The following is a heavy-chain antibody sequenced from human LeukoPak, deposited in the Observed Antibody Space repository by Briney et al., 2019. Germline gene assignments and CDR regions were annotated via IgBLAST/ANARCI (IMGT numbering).Heavy chain of an antibody. Sequence: AGGSLRLSCAASGFTFSSYAMHWVRQAPGKGLEYVSAISSNGGSTYYANSAKGRFTISRDNAKNSLYVQMNSLRAEDTAVYYCVRDMTTATTCYLQHWGQGTLVTVSS. V-gene: IGHV3-64*01. D-gene: IGHD4-17*01. J-gene: IGHJ1*01. CDR3: VRDMTTATTCYLQH. CDR1: GFTFSSYA. CDR2: ISSNGGST.